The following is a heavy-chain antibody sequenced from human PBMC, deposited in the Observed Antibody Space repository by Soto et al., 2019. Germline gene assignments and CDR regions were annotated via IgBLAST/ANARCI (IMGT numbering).Heavy chain of an antibody. D-gene: IGHD6-19*01. CDR1: GFTFSSYA. J-gene: IGHJ3*02. Sequence: PGGSLRLSCAASGFTFSSYAMGGSRQAQGKGLEWVSAISGSGGSTYYADSVKGRFTISRDNSKNTLYLQMNSLRAEDTAVYYCAKDRPYPGAVPRDAFGIWGQGTMVTVSS. CDR3: AKDRPYPGAVPRDAFGI. V-gene: IGHV3-23*01. CDR2: ISGSGGST.